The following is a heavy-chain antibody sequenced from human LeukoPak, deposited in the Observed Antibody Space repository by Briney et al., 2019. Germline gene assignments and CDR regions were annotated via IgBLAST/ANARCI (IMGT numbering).Heavy chain of an antibody. CDR3: AKDLDYYYYMDV. CDR2: ISSSGSTI. CDR1: GFTFSDYY. J-gene: IGHJ6*03. Sequence: GGSLRLSCAASGFTFSDYYMSWIRQAPGKGLEWVSYISSSGSTIYYADSVKGRFTISRDNAKNSLYLQMNSLRAEDTAVYYCAKDLDYYYYMDVWGKGTTVTVSS. V-gene: IGHV3-11*01.